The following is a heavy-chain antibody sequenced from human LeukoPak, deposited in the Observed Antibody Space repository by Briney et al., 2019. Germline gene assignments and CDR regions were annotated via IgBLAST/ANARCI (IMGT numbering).Heavy chain of an antibody. D-gene: IGHD6-19*01. CDR1: GGTFSSYA. V-gene: IGHV1-69*04. CDR2: IIPILGIA. J-gene: IGHJ6*02. CDR3: ARGEAVAGSAMDV. Sequence: SSVKVSCKASGGTFSSYAISWVRQAPGQGLEWMGRIIPILGIANYAQKFQGRVTITADKSTSTAYMELSSLRSEDTAVYYCARGEAVAGSAMDVWGQGTTVTVSS.